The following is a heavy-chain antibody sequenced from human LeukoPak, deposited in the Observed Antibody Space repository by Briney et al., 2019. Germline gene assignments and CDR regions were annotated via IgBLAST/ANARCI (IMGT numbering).Heavy chain of an antibody. J-gene: IGHJ5*02. D-gene: IGHD1-26*01. CDR1: GGSISSYY. CDR2: IYSSGST. V-gene: IGHV4-4*07. CDR3: ARGHYRGTYPLHWFDP. Sequence: SETLSLTCTVSGGSISSYYWSWIRQPAGKGLEWIGRIYSSGSTNYNPSLKSRVTMSVDTSKNQFSLKLNSVTAADTAVYYCARGHYRGTYPLHWFDPWGQGTLVTVSS.